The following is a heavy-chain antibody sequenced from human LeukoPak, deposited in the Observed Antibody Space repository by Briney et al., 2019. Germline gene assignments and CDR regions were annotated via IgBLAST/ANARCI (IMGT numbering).Heavy chain of an antibody. CDR1: GGSFRGYY. Sequence: SETLSLTCAVYGGSFRGYYWSWIRQPPGKGLEWIGEINHTGSTNYNPSLKSRVTISVDTSKNQFSLKLSSVTAADTAVYYCARGWYCSSTSCYKRSDAFDIWGQGTMVTVSS. J-gene: IGHJ3*02. V-gene: IGHV4-34*01. CDR2: INHTGST. D-gene: IGHD2-2*02. CDR3: ARGWYCSSTSCYKRSDAFDI.